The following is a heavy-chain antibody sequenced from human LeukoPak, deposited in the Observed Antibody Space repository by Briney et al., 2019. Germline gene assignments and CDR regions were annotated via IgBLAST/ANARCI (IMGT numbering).Heavy chain of an antibody. Sequence: PSETLSLTCAVYGGSFSGYYWSWIRQPPGKGLEWIGEINHSGSTNYNPSLKSRVTISVDTSKNQFSLKLSSVTAADAAVYYCARGLSPRINMVRGVRPPFRGVFDYWGQGTLVTVSS. CDR2: INHSGST. V-gene: IGHV4-34*01. CDR1: GGSFSGYY. CDR3: ARGLSPRINMVRGVRPPFRGVFDY. D-gene: IGHD3-10*01. J-gene: IGHJ4*02.